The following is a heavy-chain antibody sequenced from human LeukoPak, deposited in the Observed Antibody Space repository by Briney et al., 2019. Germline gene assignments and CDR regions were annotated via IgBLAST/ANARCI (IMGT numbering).Heavy chain of an antibody. Sequence: GGSLRLSCAASGFTFGNHWMDWVRQAPGKGLEWVANIKYDGSEKYYVDSVKGRFTISRDNAKKLVYLEMNSLRAEDTAAYYCSRSLDDWGQGTLVTVSS. V-gene: IGHV3-7*01. CDR2: IKYDGSEK. J-gene: IGHJ4*02. CDR1: GFTFGNHW. CDR3: SRSLDD.